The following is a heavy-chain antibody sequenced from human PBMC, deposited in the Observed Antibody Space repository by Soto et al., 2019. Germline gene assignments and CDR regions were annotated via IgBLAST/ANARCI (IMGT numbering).Heavy chain of an antibody. CDR1: GFSFSTYA. CDR3: ARDRSVVVVTATPDY. Sequence: ESGGGVVQPGRSLRLSCAASGFSFSTYAMHWVRQGPVKWLEWVAVTPYDGSNKYYADSVKGRFTISRDNSRNTLYLQMNSLRVEDTAVYYCARDRSVVVVTATPDYWGQATLVTVSS. D-gene: IGHD2-21*02. CDR2: TPYDGSNK. V-gene: IGHV3-30-3*01. J-gene: IGHJ4*02.